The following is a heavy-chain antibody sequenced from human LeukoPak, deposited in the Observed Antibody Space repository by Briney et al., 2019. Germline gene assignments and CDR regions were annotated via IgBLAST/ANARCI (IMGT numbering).Heavy chain of an antibody. Sequence: GASVKVSCKAPGYTFTSYYMHWVRQAPGQGLEWMGIINPSGGGTSYAQKFQGRVTMTRDMSTSTDYMELSSLRSEDTAVYYCARDNSVEDTAWWFDPWGQGTLVTVSS. CDR2: INPSGGGT. CDR1: GYTFTSYY. D-gene: IGHD4-23*01. V-gene: IGHV1-46*01. CDR3: ARDNSVEDTAWWFDP. J-gene: IGHJ5*02.